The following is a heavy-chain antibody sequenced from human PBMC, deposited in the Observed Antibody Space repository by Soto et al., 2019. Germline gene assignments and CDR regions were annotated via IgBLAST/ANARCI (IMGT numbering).Heavy chain of an antibody. Sequence: QVQLVESGGGVVHPGRSLRLSCASSGFTFSLYGMHWVRQDPGEGPELVAVIWYDGSNKYYADSVKGRFTISRDNSKNTLYLQMNSMRAEDTAVYYCAKDRSPRVVPGLDGWGQGTTVTDSS. CDR1: GFTFSLYG. V-gene: IGHV3-33*06. D-gene: IGHD2-2*01. CDR2: IWYDGSNK. CDR3: AKDRSPRVVPGLDG. J-gene: IGHJ6*02.